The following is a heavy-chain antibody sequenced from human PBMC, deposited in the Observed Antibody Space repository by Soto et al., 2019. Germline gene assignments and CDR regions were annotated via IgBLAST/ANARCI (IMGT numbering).Heavy chain of an antibody. CDR3: ARVFCTNGICSSFDY. V-gene: IGHV3-74*01. CDR2: INGDGSTT. J-gene: IGHJ4*02. Sequence: EVQLVESGGGLVQPGGSLKLSCAASGITFAGYWMHWVRQTPGKGLVWVSRINGDGSTTFYADSVKGRFTISRDNAKSTLYLQMKSLRAEDTAVYYCARVFCTNGICSSFDYWGQGTLVTVSS. D-gene: IGHD2-8*01. CDR1: GITFAGYW.